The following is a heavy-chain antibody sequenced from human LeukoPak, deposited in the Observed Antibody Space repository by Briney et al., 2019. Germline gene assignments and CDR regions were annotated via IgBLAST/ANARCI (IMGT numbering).Heavy chain of an antibody. CDR1: GYTFTSYD. CDR2: MNPNSANT. D-gene: IGHD3-10*01. CDR3: ARGWFGEIPFLDF. Sequence: GASVKVSCKASGYTFTSYDINWVRQATGQGLEWMGWMNPNSANTGYAQKFQGRVTMTRDTSINTAYMELSSLTSEDTAVYYCARGWFGEIPFLDFWGQGTLVTASS. V-gene: IGHV1-8*01. J-gene: IGHJ4*02.